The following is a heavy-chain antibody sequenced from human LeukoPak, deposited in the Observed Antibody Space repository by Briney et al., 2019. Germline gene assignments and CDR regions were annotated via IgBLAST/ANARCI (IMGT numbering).Heavy chain of an antibody. CDR3: ARDGPRGYFQH. V-gene: IGHV1-18*01. CDR1: GYTFTSYG. Sequence: GASVKVSCNTSGYTFTSYGISWVRQAPGQGLEYMGWINTYNGHTNYAQKLQGRVTVTTDTSTSTAYLGLRSLRSDDTAVYYCARDGPRGYFQHWGQGTLITVSS. J-gene: IGHJ1*01. D-gene: IGHD1-14*01. CDR2: INTYNGHT.